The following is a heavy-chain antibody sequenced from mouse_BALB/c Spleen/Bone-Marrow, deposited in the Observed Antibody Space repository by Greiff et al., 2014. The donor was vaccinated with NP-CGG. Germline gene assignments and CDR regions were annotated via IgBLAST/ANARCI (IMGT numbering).Heavy chain of an antibody. D-gene: IGHD2-2*01. CDR1: GYTFTDYN. CDR3: ARRDGYDSYFDY. CDR2: INPNYDST. Sequence: LVESGASVKISCKASGYTFTDYNMDWVKQSHGKSLEWIGDINPNYDSTSYNQKFKGKATLTVDKSSSTVYMELRSLTSEDTAVYYCARRDGYDSYFDYWGQGTTLTVSS. V-gene: IGHV1-18*01. J-gene: IGHJ2*01.